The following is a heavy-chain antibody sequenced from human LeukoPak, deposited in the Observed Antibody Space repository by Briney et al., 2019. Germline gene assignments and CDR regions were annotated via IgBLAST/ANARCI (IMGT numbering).Heavy chain of an antibody. J-gene: IGHJ4*02. CDR1: GFTFSSFA. D-gene: IGHD2-8*02. CDR3: AKPRTTGLGWAQFDY. V-gene: IGHV3-23*01. Sequence: GSLRLSCAASGFTFSSFAMTWVRQAPGKGLEWVSGFDGNGPNTYYADSVKGRWTISRDNSRNTLYLEMNSLRPEDTAIYYCAKPRTTGLGWAQFDYWGQGSLVTVS. CDR2: FDGNGPNT.